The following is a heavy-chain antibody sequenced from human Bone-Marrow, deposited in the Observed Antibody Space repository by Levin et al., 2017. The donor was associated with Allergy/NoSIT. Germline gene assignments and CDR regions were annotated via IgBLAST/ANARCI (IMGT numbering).Heavy chain of an antibody. V-gene: IGHV4-34*01. J-gene: IGHJ6*03. CDR3: ARGPRRGSDSWYRSFPNHYYMDV. D-gene: IGHD6-13*01. CDR1: GGSFTGYY. CDR2: INQNFRT. Sequence: SQTLSLTCAVYGGSFTGYYWSWIRQPPGRGLEWIGEINQNFRTNYSPSLKSRVTISVDTSKKQFSLKMSFVTAADTAIYYFARGPRRGSDSWYRSFPNHYYMDVWGKGTTVTVS.